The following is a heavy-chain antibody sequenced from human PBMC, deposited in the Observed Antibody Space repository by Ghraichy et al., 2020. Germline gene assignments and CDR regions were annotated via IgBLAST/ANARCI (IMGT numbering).Heavy chain of an antibody. CDR1: GFTFSSYA. D-gene: IGHD3-10*01. J-gene: IGHJ6*03. CDR3: AKSGSSDRYYYYYYMDV. Sequence: GGSLRLSCAASGFTFSSYAMSWVRQAPGKGLEWVSAISGSGGSTYYADSVKGRFTIYRDNSKNTLYLQMNSLRAEDTAVYYFAKSGSSDRYYYYYYMDVWGKGTTVTVSS. V-gene: IGHV3-23*01. CDR2: ISGSGGST.